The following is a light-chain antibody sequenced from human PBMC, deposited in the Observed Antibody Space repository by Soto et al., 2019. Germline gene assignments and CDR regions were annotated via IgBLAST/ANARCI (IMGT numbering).Light chain of an antibody. CDR2: SHD. CDR1: SSNIGGNT. V-gene: IGLV1-44*01. Sequence: QPVLTQPPSASGTPGQRVTISCSGSSSNIGGNTVNWYQQLPGTAPKLLIYSHDQRPSGVPDRFSGSKSGTSASLAISGLQSEDEADYYCAAWDDSLSGPVFGGGTKLTVL. J-gene: IGLJ2*01. CDR3: AAWDDSLSGPV.